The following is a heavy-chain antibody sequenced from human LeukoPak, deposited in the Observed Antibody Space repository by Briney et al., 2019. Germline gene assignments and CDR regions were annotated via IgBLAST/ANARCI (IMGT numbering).Heavy chain of an antibody. V-gene: IGHV4-38-2*02. CDR3: AREWEHRGDY. CDR1: GYSISSGYY. D-gene: IGHD1-26*01. CDR2: IYHSGST. Sequence: SETLSLTCTVSGYSISSGYYWGWIRPPPGKGLEWIGSIYHSGSTYYNPSLKSRVTISVDTSKNQFSLKLSSVTAADTAVYYCAREWEHRGDYWGQGTLVTVSS. J-gene: IGHJ4*02.